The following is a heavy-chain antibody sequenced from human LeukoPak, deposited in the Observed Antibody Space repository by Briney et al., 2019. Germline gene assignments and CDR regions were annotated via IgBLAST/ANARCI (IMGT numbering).Heavy chain of an antibody. CDR1: GGSFSGYY. CDR2: INHSGST. D-gene: IGHD6-13*01. V-gene: IGHV4-34*01. CDR3: ARQIAGYSSSWYHRHHNWFDP. Sequence: PSETLSLTCAVYGGSFSGYYWSWIRQPPGKGLEWIGEINHSGSTNYNPSLKSRVTISVDTSKNQFSLKLSSVTAADTAVYYCARQIAGYSSSWYHRHHNWFDPWGQGTLVTVSS. J-gene: IGHJ5*02.